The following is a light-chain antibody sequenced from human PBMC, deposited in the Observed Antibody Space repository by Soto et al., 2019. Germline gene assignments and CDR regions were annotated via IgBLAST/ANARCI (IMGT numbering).Light chain of an antibody. V-gene: IGKV3-15*01. Sequence: EIVMTQSPATLSVSPGERVTLSCRASQSIGRSLSWYQQKPGQAPRLLICGASTRPTGIPARFSGSGSGTEFTLTISGLQPEDFAVYYCQQYYDWPLTFGQGTRLEIK. CDR3: QQYYDWPLT. CDR1: QSIGRS. J-gene: IGKJ5*01. CDR2: GAS.